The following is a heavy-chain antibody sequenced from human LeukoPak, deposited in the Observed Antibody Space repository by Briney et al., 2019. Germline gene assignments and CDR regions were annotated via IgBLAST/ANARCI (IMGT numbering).Heavy chain of an antibody. CDR1: GGSISSSNW. D-gene: IGHD4-17*01. CDR2: IYHSGST. CDR3: ARDRHGDYAKTLVYYYYYKDV. J-gene: IGHJ6*03. Sequence: PSGTLSLTCAVSGGSISSSNWWSWVRQPPGKGLEWIGEIYHSGSTNYSPSLKSRVTISVDKSKKQFSLKLSSVTAADTAVYYCARDRHGDYAKTLVYYYYYKDVWGQGTTVTVSS. V-gene: IGHV4-4*02.